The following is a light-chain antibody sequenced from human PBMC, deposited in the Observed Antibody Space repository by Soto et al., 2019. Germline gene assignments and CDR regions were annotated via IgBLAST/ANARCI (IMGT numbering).Light chain of an antibody. J-gene: IGKJ1*01. CDR1: QSISNW. Sequence: DIQMTQSPSTLSASVGDRVTITCRASQSISNWLAWYQQEPGKAPKLLIYKASSLETGVPSTFSGSGSGTEFTLTISSLQPDDFATYYCQQYNSYPWTFGQGTKVEIK. CDR2: KAS. V-gene: IGKV1-5*03. CDR3: QQYNSYPWT.